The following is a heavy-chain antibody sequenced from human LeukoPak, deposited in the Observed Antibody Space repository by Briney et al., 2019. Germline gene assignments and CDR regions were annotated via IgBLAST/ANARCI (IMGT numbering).Heavy chain of an antibody. CDR2: IYYSGST. V-gene: IGHV4-61*08. Sequence: SQTLSLTCTVSGGSISSGDYYWSWIRQPPGKGLEWIGYIYYSGSTNYNPSLKSRVTISVDTSKNQFSLKLSSVTAADTAVYYCARGSRPDIVVVPAAIGFDYWGQGTLVTVSS. J-gene: IGHJ4*02. D-gene: IGHD2-2*01. CDR1: GGSISSGDYY. CDR3: ARGSRPDIVVVPAAIGFDY.